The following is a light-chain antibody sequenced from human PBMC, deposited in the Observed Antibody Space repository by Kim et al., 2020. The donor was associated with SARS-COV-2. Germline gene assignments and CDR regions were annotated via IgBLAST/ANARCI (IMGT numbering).Light chain of an antibody. V-gene: IGKV1-39*01. CDR2: AAS. CDR3: QQSYSTPRT. CDR1: PNIVSY. J-gene: IGKJ1*01. Sequence: TAVGVRVTITWRARPNIVSYLKWYQQKQGKAPKLLIYAASSMQSGVPSRFRGRGSGTDLTLTISSLQPEEFATYYCQQSYSTPRTFGQGTKVDIK.